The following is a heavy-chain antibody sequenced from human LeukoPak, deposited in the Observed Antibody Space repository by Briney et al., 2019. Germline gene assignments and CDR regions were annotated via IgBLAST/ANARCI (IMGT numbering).Heavy chain of an antibody. CDR3: SLARSEYHYGMDV. V-gene: IGHV6-1*01. CDR1: GDSVSSISVA. Sequence: SQTLSLTCAISGDSVSSISVAWNWIRQSPSRGLEWLRGTYYRSKWYYEYAVSVKSRINISPDTSKNQFSLQLTSVTPEDTAVYYCSLARSEYHYGMDVWGQGTTVTVSS. CDR2: TYYRSKWYY. J-gene: IGHJ6*02.